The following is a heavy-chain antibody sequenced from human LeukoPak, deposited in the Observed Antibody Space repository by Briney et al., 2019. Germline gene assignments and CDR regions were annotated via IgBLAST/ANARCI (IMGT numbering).Heavy chain of an antibody. CDR2: IYYSGST. CDR1: GGPISSYY. J-gene: IGHJ3*02. D-gene: IGHD1-26*01. Sequence: SETLSLTCTVSGGPISSYYWSWIRQPPGKGLEWIGYIYYSGSTNYNPSLKSRVTISVDTSKNQFSLKLSSVTAADTAVYYCASGSYYWGAFDIWGQGTMVTVSS. V-gene: IGHV4-59*01. CDR3: ASGSYYWGAFDI.